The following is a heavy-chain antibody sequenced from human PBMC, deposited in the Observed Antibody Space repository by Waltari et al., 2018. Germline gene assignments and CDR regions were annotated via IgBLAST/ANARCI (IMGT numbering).Heavy chain of an antibody. Sequence: QVQLQESGPGLVKPSETLSLTCTASGYSINNGYYWGWIRQPPGKGLEWIGTIYNSGGTKYNPSLKSRVTISVDTSKNQFSLKLTSVTAADAAVYYCARLDRYSDYNWFDPWGQGTLVTVSS. J-gene: IGHJ5*02. CDR1: GYSINNGYY. CDR2: IYNSGGT. V-gene: IGHV4-38-2*02. D-gene: IGHD5-12*01. CDR3: ARLDRYSDYNWFDP.